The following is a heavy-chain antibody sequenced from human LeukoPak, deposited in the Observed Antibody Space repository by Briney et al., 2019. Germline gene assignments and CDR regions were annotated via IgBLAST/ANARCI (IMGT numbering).Heavy chain of an antibody. CDR1: GDSVSSNYAT. Sequence: SQTLSLTCAISGDSVSSNYATWSWVRQSPSRGLEWLGRTYYRSKWSNDYAESVKSRIAINPDTSKNHFSLHLNSVTPEDTAVYYCARGIWPQFDCWGQGTLITVSS. CDR2: TYYRSKWSN. J-gene: IGHJ4*02. V-gene: IGHV6-1*01. CDR3: ARGIWPQFDC.